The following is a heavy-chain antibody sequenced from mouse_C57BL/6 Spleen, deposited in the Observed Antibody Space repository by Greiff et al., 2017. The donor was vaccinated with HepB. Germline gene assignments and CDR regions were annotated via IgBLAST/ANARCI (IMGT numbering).Heavy chain of an antibody. CDR3: TRGLRDY. CDR2: IAPETGGT. D-gene: IGHD2-4*01. CDR1: GYTFTDYE. J-gene: IGHJ2*01. V-gene: IGHV1-15*01. Sequence: QVQLKQSGAELVRPGASVTLSCKASGYTFTDYEMHWVKQTPVHGLEWIGAIAPETGGTAYNQKFKGKAILTADKSSSTAYMELRSLTSEDSAVYYCTRGLRDYWGQGTTLTVSS.